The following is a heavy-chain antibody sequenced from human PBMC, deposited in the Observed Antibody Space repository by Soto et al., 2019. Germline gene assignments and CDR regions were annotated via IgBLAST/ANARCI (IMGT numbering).Heavy chain of an antibody. V-gene: IGHV1-69*02. D-gene: IGHD6-13*01. Sequence: QVQLVQSGAEVKKPGSSVKVSCKASGGTFSSYTISWVRQAPGQGLEWMGRIIPILGIANYAQKFQGRVTITADKSTSTAYMELSSLSSEDTAVYYCVRGDGYSSSWPPVTFDYWGQGTLVTVSS. J-gene: IGHJ4*02. CDR3: VRGDGYSSSWPPVTFDY. CDR2: IIPILGIA. CDR1: GGTFSSYT.